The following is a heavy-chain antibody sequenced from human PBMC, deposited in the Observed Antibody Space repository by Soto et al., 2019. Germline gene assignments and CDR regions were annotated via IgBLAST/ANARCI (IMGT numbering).Heavy chain of an antibody. V-gene: IGHV1-2*02. CDR3: ARDFNYHTMDV. CDR2: MNPNSGVT. Sequence: ASVKVSCKASGYTFTGDYMHWVRQAPGQGLEWLGRMNPNSGVTNYAQNFEGRVTMTRDTSTSKAYMEMSRPRFDDTAVYYCARDFNYHTMDVWGQGTTVTVSS. CDR1: GYTFTGDY. J-gene: IGHJ6*02.